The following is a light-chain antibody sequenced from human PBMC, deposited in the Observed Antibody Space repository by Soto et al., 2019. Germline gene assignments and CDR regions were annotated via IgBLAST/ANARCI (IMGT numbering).Light chain of an antibody. Sequence: ETVMTQSPATLSVSPGERATLSCRATQSVNKNLAWYQQKPGQAPRLLIYGAYTRATGIPARFSGSGSETEFTLTISSLQSEDFAVYYCQHYNNWPYTFGQGTKLESK. CDR1: QSVNKN. J-gene: IGKJ2*01. CDR3: QHYNNWPYT. CDR2: GAY. V-gene: IGKV3-15*01.